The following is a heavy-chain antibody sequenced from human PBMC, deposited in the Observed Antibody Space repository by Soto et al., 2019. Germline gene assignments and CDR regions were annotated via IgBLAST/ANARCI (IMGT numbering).Heavy chain of an antibody. CDR1: GYTFTNYY. Sequence: ASVKVSCKASGYTFTNYYMHWVRQAPGQGLEWMGIINPTGGGSTSYAQKFQGRVTMTRDTSTSTVYMELSSLRSEDTAVYYCARDYDSSGYYYSFHWLDPWGQGTLVTVSS. J-gene: IGHJ5*02. D-gene: IGHD3-22*01. V-gene: IGHV1-46*01. CDR2: INPTGGGST. CDR3: ARDYDSSGYYYSFHWLDP.